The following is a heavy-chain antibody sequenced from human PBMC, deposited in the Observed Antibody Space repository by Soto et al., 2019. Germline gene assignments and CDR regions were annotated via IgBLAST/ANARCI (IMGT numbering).Heavy chain of an antibody. Sequence: EVQLVESGGGLVQPGGSLRLSCAASGFTFSSYWMHWVRQAPGKGLVWVSRINSDGRSTSYADSVKGRFTXSRDXAKXXXXXXXXXLXAEDTXVYYCASYYGSGSYWPTYWGQGTLVTVSS. CDR1: GFTFSSYW. CDR2: INSDGRST. J-gene: IGHJ4*02. V-gene: IGHV3-74*01. D-gene: IGHD3-10*01. CDR3: ASYYGSGSYWPTY.